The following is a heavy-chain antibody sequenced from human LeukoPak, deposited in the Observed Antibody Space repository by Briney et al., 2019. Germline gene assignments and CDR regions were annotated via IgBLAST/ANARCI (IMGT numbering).Heavy chain of an antibody. J-gene: IGHJ4*02. CDR2: IYPGDSDT. Sequence: GASLQISCKGSGYSFTSYWIGWVRQLPGKGLEWMGIIYPGDSDTRYSPSFQGQVTISADKSISTAYLQWSSLKASDTAMYYCARSLLKGGGYFDYWGQGTLVTVSS. V-gene: IGHV5-51*01. D-gene: IGHD2-15*01. CDR3: ARSLLKGGGYFDY. CDR1: GYSFTSYW.